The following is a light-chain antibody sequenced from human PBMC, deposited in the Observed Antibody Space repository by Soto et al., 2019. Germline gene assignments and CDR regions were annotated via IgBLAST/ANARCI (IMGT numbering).Light chain of an antibody. CDR2: GAS. J-gene: IGKJ2*01. V-gene: IGKV3-15*01. CDR3: QHYNNWPHT. Sequence: EVVMTQSPATLSASPGERVILSCRASQNIGSNLAWYQQRPGQAPRLLMYGASTRATETPARFSGSGSATEFTLTISSLQSEDFAVYFCQHYNNWPHTFGQGTKLEI. CDR1: QNIGSN.